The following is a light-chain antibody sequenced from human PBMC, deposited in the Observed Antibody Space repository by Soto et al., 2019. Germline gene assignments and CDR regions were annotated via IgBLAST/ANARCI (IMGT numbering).Light chain of an antibody. Sequence: QPVLTQPPSASGTPGQRVTISCSGSSSNIGSSTINWYQQLPGTAPKLLIYSNNQRPSGVPDRFSGSKSGTSASLAISGLQSEDEADYYCSTWDDSLNGPVFGGGTKLNVL. J-gene: IGLJ2*01. CDR3: STWDDSLNGPV. CDR1: SSNIGSST. CDR2: SNN. V-gene: IGLV1-44*01.